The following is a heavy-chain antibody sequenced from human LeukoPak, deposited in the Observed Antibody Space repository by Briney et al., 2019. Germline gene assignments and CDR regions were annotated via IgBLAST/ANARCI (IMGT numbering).Heavy chain of an antibody. CDR3: ARQFSGHDRDY. Sequence: GESLKISCKGSGYSFTSYWIGWVRQMPGKGLEWMGFIYPGDFDTRHSPSFQGQVTISADKSINTAYLQWSSLKASDTAIYYCARQFSGHDRDYWGQGTLVTVSS. D-gene: IGHD5-12*01. J-gene: IGHJ4*02. V-gene: IGHV5-51*01. CDR1: GYSFTSYW. CDR2: IYPGDFDT.